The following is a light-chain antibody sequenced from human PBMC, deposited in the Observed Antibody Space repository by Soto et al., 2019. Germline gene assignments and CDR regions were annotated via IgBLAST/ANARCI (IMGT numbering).Light chain of an antibody. V-gene: IGKV3D-11*01. CDR2: DAS. J-gene: IGKJ3*01. CDR1: QGVSSY. CDR3: QQRSNCLFT. Sequence: EIVFTQSPATLSLSPGERATLSCRASQGVSSYLAWYQQKPGQAPRLLIYDASNRATGIPARFSGSGPGTDFTLTISSLEPEDFAVYYCQQRSNCLFTFGPGTKVDIK.